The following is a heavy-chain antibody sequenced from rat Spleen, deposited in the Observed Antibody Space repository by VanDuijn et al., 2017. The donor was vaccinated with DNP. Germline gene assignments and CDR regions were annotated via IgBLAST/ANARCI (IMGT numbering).Heavy chain of an antibody. CDR2: ITYVGSIT. CDR1: GFTFSDYD. CDR3: ARGRLYPHYAMDA. Sequence: EVQLVESGVDLVQPGRSLKLSCAASGFTFSDYDMAWVRQTPKKGLEWVTTITYVGSITYYRDSVKGRFPVSRDNAQNTLYLQMSKLGSEETAIYYCARGRLYPHYAMDAWGQGTSVTVSS. V-gene: IGHV5-7*01. D-gene: IGHD1-2*01. J-gene: IGHJ4*01.